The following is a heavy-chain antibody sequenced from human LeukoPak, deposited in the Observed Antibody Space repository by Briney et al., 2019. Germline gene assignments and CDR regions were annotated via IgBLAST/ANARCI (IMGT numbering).Heavy chain of an antibody. V-gene: IGHV3-7*01. J-gene: IGHJ4*02. CDR3: VRDSRSPGDY. D-gene: IGHD2-15*01. CDR2: IKEDGSEK. Sequence: GGSLRLSCAAAGFIFSRYWMSWVRQAPGEGLEWVANIKEDGSEKSYVDSVKGRFTISRDKAKNSLYLQMSSLRAEDTAVYYCVRDSRSPGDYWGQGTLVTVSS. CDR1: GFIFSRYW.